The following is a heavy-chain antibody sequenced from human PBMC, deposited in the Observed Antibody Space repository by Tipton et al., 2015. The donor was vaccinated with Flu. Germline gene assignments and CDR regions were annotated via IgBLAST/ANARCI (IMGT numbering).Heavy chain of an antibody. CDR1: AFDFSNYS. J-gene: IGHJ4*02. D-gene: IGHD6-19*01. V-gene: IGHV3-21*01. Sequence: QLVQSGGGLVKPGGSLRVSCAASAFDFSNYSMTWVRQAPGKGLEWVSSISSGSSFIYYADSVKGRFTISRDNAKNSLYLQMNSLRAEDTAIYYCARGARIAVSKQYYVDYWGQGTLVTVSS. CDR3: ARGARIAVSKQYYVDY. CDR2: ISSGSSFI.